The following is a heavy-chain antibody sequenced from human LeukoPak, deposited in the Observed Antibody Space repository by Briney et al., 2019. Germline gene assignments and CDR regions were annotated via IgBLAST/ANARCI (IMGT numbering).Heavy chain of an antibody. CDR1: GYTFTSYG. V-gene: IGHV1-18*01. Sequence: ASVKVSCKASGYTFTSYGISWVRQAPGQGLEWMGWISAYNGNTNYAQKLQGRVTITRDTSASTAYMELSGLTSEDTAVYYCARGPRAAADDYWGQGTLVTVSS. J-gene: IGHJ4*02. CDR2: ISAYNGNT. CDR3: ARGPRAAADDY. D-gene: IGHD6-13*01.